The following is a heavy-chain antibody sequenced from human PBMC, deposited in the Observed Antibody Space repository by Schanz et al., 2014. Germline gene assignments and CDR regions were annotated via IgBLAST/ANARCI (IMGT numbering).Heavy chain of an antibody. D-gene: IGHD2-2*01. CDR3: ARAGYDADNWFDP. CDR1: GFTFSSHW. CDR2: INSVGSNT. J-gene: IGHJ5*02. Sequence: EVQLVQSGGGLVQPGGSLRLSCAASGFTFSSHWMHWVRQDPGKGLVWVARINSVGSNTDYADSVTGRFTISRDNAKNTLYLQMNSLRVEDTAVYYCARAGYDADNWFDPWGQGSLVTVSS. V-gene: IGHV3-74*01.